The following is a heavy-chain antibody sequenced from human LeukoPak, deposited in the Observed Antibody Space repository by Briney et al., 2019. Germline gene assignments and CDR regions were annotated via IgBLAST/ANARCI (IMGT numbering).Heavy chain of an antibody. J-gene: IGHJ6*03. CDR3: ARERPDRNYYYMDV. CDR2: IYYSGST. V-gene: IGHV4-30-4*08. Sequence: KPSETLSLTCTVSGGSISSGDYYWSWIRQPPGKGLEWIGYIYYSGSTYYNPSLKSRVTISVDTSKNQFSLNLSSVTAADTAVNYCARERPDRNYYYMDVWGKGTTVTVSS. CDR1: GGSISSGDYY.